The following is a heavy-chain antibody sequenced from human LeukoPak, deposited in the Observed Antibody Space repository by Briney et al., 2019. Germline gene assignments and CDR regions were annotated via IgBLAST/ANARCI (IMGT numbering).Heavy chain of an antibody. CDR1: GYSISSGYY. CDR2: IYHSGST. CDR3: VRLPTGTHADAFDI. J-gene: IGHJ3*02. V-gene: IGHV4-38-2*02. Sequence: SETLSLTCTISGYSISSGYYWGWIRQPPGEGLEWIGSIYHSGSTYYNPSLKSRVTISVDTSKNQFSLKLSSVTAADTAVYYCVRLPTGTHADAFDIWGQGTNVTVSS. D-gene: IGHD1-1*01.